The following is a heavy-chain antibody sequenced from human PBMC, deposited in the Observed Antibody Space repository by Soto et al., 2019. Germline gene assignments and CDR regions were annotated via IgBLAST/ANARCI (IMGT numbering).Heavy chain of an antibody. D-gene: IGHD2-15*01. Sequence: QVQLVQSGAEVKKPGSSVKVSCKASGGTFSSYSISWVRQAPGQGLEWMGRIIPILGLANYAQKFQGRVTITADKSTSTVYMDLSSLRYEDTAVYYCASPMNCSGWSFYFSYFDSWGQGTLVTVSS. CDR1: GGTFSSYS. CDR2: IIPILGLA. CDR3: ASPMNCSGWSFYFSYFDS. V-gene: IGHV1-69*02. J-gene: IGHJ4*02.